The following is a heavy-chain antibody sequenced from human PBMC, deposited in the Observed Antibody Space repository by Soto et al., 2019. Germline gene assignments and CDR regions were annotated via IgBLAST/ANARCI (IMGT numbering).Heavy chain of an antibody. Sequence: PSETLSLTCTVSGGSISSSSQYWGWIRQPPGKGLEWIGNIYYSGSTSYNHSLQSRVTMSINTSKNQFSLQLSSVTAADSAIYYCAREGGVLRLSNWLDPWGQGTLLTVSS. D-gene: IGHD3-3*01. CDR1: GGSISSSSQY. CDR2: IYYSGST. V-gene: IGHV4-39*07. CDR3: AREGGVLRLSNWLDP. J-gene: IGHJ5*02.